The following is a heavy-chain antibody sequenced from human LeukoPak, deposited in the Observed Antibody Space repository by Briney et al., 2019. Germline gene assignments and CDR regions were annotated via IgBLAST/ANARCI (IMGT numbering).Heavy chain of an antibody. CDR2: FYPSGST. CDR1: GYSISSVYY. Sequence: SETLSLTCTVSGYSISSVYYWGWIRQPPGKGLEWIGSFYPSGSTYYNPSLKSRVTISVDTSKNQFSLKLTSVTAADTAVYYCARDPESPIYYGSGSYYPYYYMDVWGKGTTVTVSS. D-gene: IGHD3-10*01. J-gene: IGHJ6*03. V-gene: IGHV4-38-2*02. CDR3: ARDPESPIYYGSGSYYPYYYMDV.